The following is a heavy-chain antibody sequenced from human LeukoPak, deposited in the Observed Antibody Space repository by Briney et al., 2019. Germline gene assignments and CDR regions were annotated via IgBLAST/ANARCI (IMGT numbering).Heavy chain of an antibody. D-gene: IGHD3-10*01. J-gene: IGHJ5*02. CDR3: ASLYGSGPNWFDP. CDR2: INPNSGGT. CDR1: GYTFTGYY. Sequence: ASVKVSCKASGYTFTGYYMHWVRQAPGQGLEWVGWINPNSGGTNYAQKFQGRVTMTRDTSISTAYMELSRLRSDDTAVYYCASLYGSGPNWFDPWGQGTLVTVPS. V-gene: IGHV1-2*02.